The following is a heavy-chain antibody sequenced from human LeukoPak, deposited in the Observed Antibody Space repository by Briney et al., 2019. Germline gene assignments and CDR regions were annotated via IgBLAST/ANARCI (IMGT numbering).Heavy chain of an antibody. J-gene: IGHJ4*02. CDR1: GGSISSYY. CDR3: ARRVATHYFDY. Sequence: SETLSLTCTVSGGSISSYYWSWIRQPPGKGLEWIGYIYYSGSTNYNPSLKSRVTISVDTSKNQFSLKLSSVTAADTAVYYCARRVATHYFDYWGQGTLVIVSS. D-gene: IGHD5-12*01. CDR2: IYYSGST. V-gene: IGHV4-59*01.